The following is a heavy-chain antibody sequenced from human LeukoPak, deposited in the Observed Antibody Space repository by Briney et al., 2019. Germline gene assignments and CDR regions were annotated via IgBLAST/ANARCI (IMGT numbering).Heavy chain of an antibody. J-gene: IGHJ4*02. D-gene: IGHD2/OR15-2a*01. V-gene: IGHV3-23*01. CDR3: AKDLSPGHY. Sequence: GGSLRLSCAVSGFTFSNYGMNWVRQAPGKGLEWVSAISSSGDNTYYADSVKGRFTISRDNSKNTLYLQMNSLRAGDTAVYFCAKDLSPGHYWGQGILVTVSS. CDR2: ISSSGDNT. CDR1: GFTFSNYG.